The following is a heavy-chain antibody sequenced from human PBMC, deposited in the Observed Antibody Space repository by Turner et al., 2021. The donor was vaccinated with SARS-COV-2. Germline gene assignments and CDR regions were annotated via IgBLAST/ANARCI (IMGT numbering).Heavy chain of an antibody. D-gene: IGHD3-22*01. CDR2: IYPGDSDT. V-gene: IGHV5-51*01. Sequence: EVQLVQSGAEVTKHGESLKIAGKGSGYIYTIYWIGWVRQMPGKGLEWMGIIYPGDSDTRYSQSFQGQVTISADKSHSAAYLQWSSLKASDTGMYYCARSGVVTDDAFDIWGQGTMVTVSS. J-gene: IGHJ3*02. CDR3: ARSGVVTDDAFDI. CDR1: GYIYTIYW.